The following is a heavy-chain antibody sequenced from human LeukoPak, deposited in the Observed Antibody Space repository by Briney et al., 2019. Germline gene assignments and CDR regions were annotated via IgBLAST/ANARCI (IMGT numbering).Heavy chain of an antibody. CDR2: IYYSGST. J-gene: IGHJ3*02. V-gene: IGHV4-59*01. CDR3: ARDLRGEWELPGAFDI. CDR1: GGSISSYY. D-gene: IGHD1-26*01. Sequence: PSETLSLTCTVSGGSISSYYWSWIRQPPGKGLEWIGYIYYSGSTNYNPSLKSRVTISVDTSKNQCSLKLSSVTAADTAVYYCARDLRGEWELPGAFDIWGQGTMVTVSS.